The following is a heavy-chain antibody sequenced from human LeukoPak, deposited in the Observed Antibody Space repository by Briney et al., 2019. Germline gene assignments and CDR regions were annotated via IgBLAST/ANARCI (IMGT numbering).Heavy chain of an antibody. D-gene: IGHD5-18*01. CDR1: GFTVSSNY. J-gene: IGHJ6*02. V-gene: IGHV3-53*01. CDR2: IYSGGST. CDR3: ARDRVDTAMDYYYYYGMDV. Sequence: PGGSLRLSCAASGFTVSSNYMSWVRQAPGKGLEWVSVIYSGGSTYYADSVKGRFTISRDNSKNTLYLQMNSLRAEDTAVYYCARDRVDTAMDYYYYYGMDVWGQGTTVTVS.